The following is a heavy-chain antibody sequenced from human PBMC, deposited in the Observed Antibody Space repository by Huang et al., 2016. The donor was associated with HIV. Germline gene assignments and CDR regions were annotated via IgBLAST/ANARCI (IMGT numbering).Heavy chain of an antibody. CDR1: GGPFRSYS. CDR2: IMPVFDSP. V-gene: IGHV1-69*13. Sequence: QVQLLQSGAEVKKPGSSVKVSCKASGGPFRSYSIAWVRQAPGQGLEWMASIMPVFDSPKYAQKLQGRVRVTADESTRTVYMELRDLRPEDTAMYFCARGSLEYSVSSSLDYWGQGTHVTVSS. CDR3: ARGSLEYSVSSSLDY. D-gene: IGHD4-4*01. J-gene: IGHJ4*02.